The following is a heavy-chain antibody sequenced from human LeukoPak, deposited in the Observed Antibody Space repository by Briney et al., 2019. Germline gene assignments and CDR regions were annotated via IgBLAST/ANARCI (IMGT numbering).Heavy chain of an antibody. V-gene: IGHV4-61*02. J-gene: IGHJ4*02. CDR2: IYTSGST. Sequence: SQTLSLTCTVSGGSNSSGSYYWSWIRQPAGKGLEWIGRIYTSGSTNYNPSLKSRVTISVDTSKNQFSLRLTSVTAADTAVYYCASNGWYSLDYWGQGTLVTVSS. D-gene: IGHD6-19*01. CDR1: GGSNSSGSYY. CDR3: ASNGWYSLDY.